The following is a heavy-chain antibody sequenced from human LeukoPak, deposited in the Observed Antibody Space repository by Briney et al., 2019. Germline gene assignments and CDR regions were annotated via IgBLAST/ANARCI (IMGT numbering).Heavy chain of an antibody. CDR3: AKVPADPSEPLPPHAFDI. V-gene: IGHV3-23*01. CDR1: GFTFRSYA. D-gene: IGHD2-2*01. Sequence: GGSLRLSCAASGFTFRSYAMSWVRQAPGKGLEWVSSISASGGSTYYADSVKGRFTISRDNSKNTLFLQMNTLRTEDTALYYCAKVPADPSEPLPPHAFDIWGQGTMVAVSS. CDR2: ISASGGST. J-gene: IGHJ3*02.